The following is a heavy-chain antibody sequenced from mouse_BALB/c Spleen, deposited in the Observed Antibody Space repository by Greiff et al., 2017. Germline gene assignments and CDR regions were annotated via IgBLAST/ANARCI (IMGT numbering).Heavy chain of an antibody. CDR2: IYPGDGDT. V-gene: IGHV1-82*01. Sequence: QVQLKESGPELVKPGASVKISCKASGYAFSSSWMNWVKQRPGQGLEWIGRIYPGDGDTNYNGKFKGKATLTADKSSSTAYMQLSSLTSVDSAVYFCARWEVRRRDYWGQGTSVTVSS. J-gene: IGHJ4*01. CDR1: GYAFSSSW. D-gene: IGHD2-14*01. CDR3: ARWEVRRRDY.